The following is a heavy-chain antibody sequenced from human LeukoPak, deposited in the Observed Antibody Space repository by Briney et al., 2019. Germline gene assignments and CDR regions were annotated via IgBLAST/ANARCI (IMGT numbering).Heavy chain of an antibody. V-gene: IGHV3-23*01. D-gene: IGHD3-16*02. J-gene: IGHJ4*02. Sequence: GGSLRLSCAVSGFSFSSYAMSWVRQAPGKGLEWVSAISGSGGNTHYADSVKGRFTISRDNSKNTLYLQMNSLRTEDTAMYYCARSVRWLYPFDYWGQGTLVTVSS. CDR1: GFSFSSYA. CDR2: ISGSGGNT. CDR3: ARSVRWLYPFDY.